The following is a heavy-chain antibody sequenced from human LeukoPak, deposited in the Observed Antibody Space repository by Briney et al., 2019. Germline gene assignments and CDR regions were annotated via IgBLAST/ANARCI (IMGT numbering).Heavy chain of an antibody. CDR2: IYTSGST. J-gene: IGHJ5*02. CDR1: GGSISSYY. D-gene: IGHD6-13*01. V-gene: IGHV4-4*07. CDR3: ARDTGRSIAAAGANWFDP. Sequence: SETLSLTCTVSGGSISSYYWSWIRQPAGKGLEWIGRIYTSGSTNYNPSLKSRVTMSVDTSKNQFSLKLSSVTAADTAVYYCARDTGRSIAAAGANWFDPWGQGTLVTVSS.